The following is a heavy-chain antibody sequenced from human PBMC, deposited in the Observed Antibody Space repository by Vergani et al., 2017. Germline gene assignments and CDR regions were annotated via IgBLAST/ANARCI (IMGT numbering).Heavy chain of an antibody. CDR3: VRVKGSNWNDHLYDI. J-gene: IGHJ3*02. CDR1: GFTFSSYA. CDR2: IRNKANAYTT. D-gene: IGHD1-1*01. Sequence: EVQLLESGGGLVQPGGSLRLSCAASGFTFSSYAMSWVGQAPGKGLEWVGRIRNKANAYTTQYAASVKGRFTISRDDSQSYLYLQMNSLQTEDTALYYCVRVKGSNWNDHLYDIWGQGTLVTVSS. V-gene: IGHV3-72*01.